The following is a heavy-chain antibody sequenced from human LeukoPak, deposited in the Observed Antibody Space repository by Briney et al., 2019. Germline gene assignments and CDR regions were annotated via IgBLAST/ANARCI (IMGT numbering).Heavy chain of an antibody. V-gene: IGHV4-4*02. CDR1: GGSISSSNW. CDR3: ARLYSSSSGAFDI. D-gene: IGHD6-13*01. J-gene: IGHJ3*02. Sequence: SETLSLTCAVSGGSISSSNWWDWVRQPPGKGLEWIGEIYHSGGTNYNPSLKSRVTISVDKSKNQFSLKLSSVTAADTAVYYCARLYSSSSGAFDIWGQGTMVTVSS. CDR2: IYHSGGT.